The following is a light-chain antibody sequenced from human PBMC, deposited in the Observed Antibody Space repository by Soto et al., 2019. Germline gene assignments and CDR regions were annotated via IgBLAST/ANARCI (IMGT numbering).Light chain of an antibody. CDR1: HSVNSY. J-gene: IGKJ4*01. V-gene: IGKV3-11*01. Sequence: EMGMTQSHAPLSVSPGDVAHLTCRVSHSVNSYLAWYQQKPGQAPPLLIYDASNRATDGPARFSGSGSWTEVTLTISSRVPEDFAVYYCQQRSEWTPLTFGGGTKVDI. CDR2: DAS. CDR3: QQRSEWTPLT.